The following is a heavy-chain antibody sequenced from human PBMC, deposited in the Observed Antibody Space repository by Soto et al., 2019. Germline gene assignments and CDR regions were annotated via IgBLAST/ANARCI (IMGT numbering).Heavy chain of an antibody. V-gene: IGHV3-48*01. Sequence: EVQLVESGGGLVQPGGSLRLSCAASGFTFSSYSMNWVRQAPGKGLEWVSYISSSSTIYYADSVKGRFTISRDNAKNSLYLQMNSLRAEDTAVYYCAREGDTVTTVDYWGQGTLVTVSS. J-gene: IGHJ4*02. D-gene: IGHD4-17*01. CDR2: ISSSSTI. CDR1: GFTFSSYS. CDR3: AREGDTVTTVDY.